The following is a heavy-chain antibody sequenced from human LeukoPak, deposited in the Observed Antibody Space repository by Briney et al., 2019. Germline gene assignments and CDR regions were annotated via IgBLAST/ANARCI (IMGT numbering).Heavy chain of an antibody. CDR1: GYTFTGYY. J-gene: IGHJ6*04. V-gene: IGHV1-2*02. CDR3: AREVGSSSWNGGDV. D-gene: IGHD6-13*01. Sequence: GASVKVSCKASGYTFTGYYMHWVRQAPGQGLEWMGWINPNSGGTNYAQKFQGRVTMTRDTSISTAYMELSRLRSDDTAVYYCAREVGSSSWNGGDVWGKGTTVTISS. CDR2: INPNSGGT.